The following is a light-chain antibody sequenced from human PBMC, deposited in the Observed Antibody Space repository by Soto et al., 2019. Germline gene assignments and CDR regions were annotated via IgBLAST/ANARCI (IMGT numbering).Light chain of an antibody. Sequence: DIQITQSPSSLSASVGDRVTITCRASQSISSYLNWYQQKPGKAPKLLIYAASSLQSGVPSRFSGSGSETDFTLTISSLQPEDFATYYCQQSYSTLYTFGQGTKVDIK. CDR3: QQSYSTLYT. V-gene: IGKV1-39*01. J-gene: IGKJ2*01. CDR1: QSISSY. CDR2: AAS.